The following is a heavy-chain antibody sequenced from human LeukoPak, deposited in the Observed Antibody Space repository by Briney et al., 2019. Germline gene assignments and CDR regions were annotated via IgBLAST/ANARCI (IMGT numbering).Heavy chain of an antibody. Sequence: GGSLRLSCAASGFTFSGYAMYWVRQAPGKGLEWVAFIRFDGSNEHYADSVKGRFTISRDNSKNTLYLQMNSLRVEDTSVYFCAKTPPPQTGYSTNWLDYWGQGTLVTVSS. CDR1: GFTFSGYA. CDR2: IRFDGSNE. CDR3: AKTPPPQTGYSTNWLDY. D-gene: IGHD2-2*01. V-gene: IGHV3-30*02. J-gene: IGHJ4*02.